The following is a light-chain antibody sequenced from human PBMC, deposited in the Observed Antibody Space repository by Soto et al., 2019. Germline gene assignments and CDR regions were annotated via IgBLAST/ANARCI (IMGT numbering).Light chain of an antibody. CDR1: QSVTNF. CDR2: DAS. CDR3: QHYNDWSSR. V-gene: IGKV1-5*01. Sequence: DIQMTQSPSTLTASVGDRVTITCRASQSVTNFLAWYQQKPGKAPKLLIYDASTLEDGIPSRFSGSGSGTQFTLTISSVQPDDYATYYCQHYNDWSSRFGQGTKLEIK. J-gene: IGKJ2*03.